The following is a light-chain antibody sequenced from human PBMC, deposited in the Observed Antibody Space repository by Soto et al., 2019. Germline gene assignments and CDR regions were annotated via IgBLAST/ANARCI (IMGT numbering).Light chain of an antibody. CDR1: QSVSSX. CDR2: GAS. CDR3: QQYNNWPPMYT. J-gene: IGKJ2*01. Sequence: EIVMTQSPATLSVSPGERATLSCRASQSVSSXXXWYHQKPGQATRLLIYGASTRATGIPARFSGSGSGTEFTLTISSLQXEDFAVYYCQQYNNWPPMYTFGQGTKLEIK. V-gene: IGKV3-15*01.